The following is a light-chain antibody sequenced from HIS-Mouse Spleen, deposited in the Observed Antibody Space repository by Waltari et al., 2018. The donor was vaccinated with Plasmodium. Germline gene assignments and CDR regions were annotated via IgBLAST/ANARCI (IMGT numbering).Light chain of an antibody. J-gene: IGLJ2*01. CDR1: SRDFGGYNY. V-gene: IGLV2-11*01. Sequence: QSALTQPRPVSGSPGQSVTLSCTRTSRDFGGYNYVSWYKQHPGKAPKLMIYDVSKRPSGVPDRFSGSKSGNTASLTISGLQAEDEADYYCCSYAGSYTLVFGGGTKLTVL. CDR3: CSYAGSYTLV. CDR2: DVS.